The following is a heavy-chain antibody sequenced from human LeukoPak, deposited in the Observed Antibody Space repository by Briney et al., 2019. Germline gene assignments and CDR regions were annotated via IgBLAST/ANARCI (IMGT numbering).Heavy chain of an antibody. Sequence: GRSLRLSCAASGFTFNSYAMHWVRQAPGKGLEWVADISYDGSNKYYADSVKGRFTISRDNSKNTLYLQMNSLRAADTAVYYCARGGVTRYYYMDVWGKGTTVTVSS. CDR3: ARGGVTRYYYMDV. CDR1: GFTFNSYA. CDR2: ISYDGSNK. V-gene: IGHV3-30*04. J-gene: IGHJ6*03. D-gene: IGHD5-18*01.